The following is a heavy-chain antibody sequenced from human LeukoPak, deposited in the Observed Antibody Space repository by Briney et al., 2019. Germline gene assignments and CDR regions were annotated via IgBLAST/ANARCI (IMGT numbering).Heavy chain of an antibody. J-gene: IGHJ4*02. CDR1: GFTFSSYS. CDR3: AREYDSSGYYYFDY. Sequence: GGSLRLSCAASGFTFSSYSMNWVRQAPGKGLEWVSYISSSSSTIYYADSVKGRFTISRDNAKNSLYLQINSLRAEDTAVYYCAREYDSSGYYYFDYWGQGTLVTVSS. D-gene: IGHD3-22*01. CDR2: ISSSSSTI. V-gene: IGHV3-48*01.